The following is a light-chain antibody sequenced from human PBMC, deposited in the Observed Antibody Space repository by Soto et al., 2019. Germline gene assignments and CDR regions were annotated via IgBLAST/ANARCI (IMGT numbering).Light chain of an antibody. Sequence: EIVLTQSPGTLSLSPGERATLSCRASQSVSSNLAWYQQKPGQAPRLVIYGASTRATGIPDRFSGSGSGTDFTLTISRLEPEDFAVYYCQQYGISTWTFGQGTKVDI. J-gene: IGKJ1*01. CDR1: QSVSSN. CDR2: GAS. CDR3: QQYGISTWT. V-gene: IGKV3-20*01.